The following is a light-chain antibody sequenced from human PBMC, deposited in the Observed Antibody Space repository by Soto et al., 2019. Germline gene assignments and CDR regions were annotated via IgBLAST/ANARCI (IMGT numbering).Light chain of an antibody. CDR1: QGISSY. V-gene: IGKV1-9*01. CDR3: QQRNSYPLS. J-gene: IGKJ4*01. CDR2: AAS. Sequence: DIQLTQSPSFLSASVGDRVTITCRASQGISSYLAWYQQKPGKAPKLLIYAASTLQSVVPSRFSASGSGTEFTLTIRSLQPEDCATCYCQQRNSYPLSFGGGTRVEIK.